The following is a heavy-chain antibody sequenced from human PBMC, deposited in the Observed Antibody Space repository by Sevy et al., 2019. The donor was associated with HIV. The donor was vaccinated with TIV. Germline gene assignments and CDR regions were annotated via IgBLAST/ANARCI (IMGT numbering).Heavy chain of an antibody. CDR2: ISYDGSNK. J-gene: IGHJ4*02. CDR3: ARDVAYCGGDCYPQFDH. CDR1: GFTFSSYA. Sequence: GGSLRLSCAASGFTFSSYAMHWVRQAPGKGLEWVAVISYDGSNKYYADSVKGRFTISRDNSKNTLYLQMNSLRAEDTAVYYCARDVAYCGGDCYPQFDHWGQGTLVTVSS. D-gene: IGHD2-21*02. V-gene: IGHV3-30-3*01.